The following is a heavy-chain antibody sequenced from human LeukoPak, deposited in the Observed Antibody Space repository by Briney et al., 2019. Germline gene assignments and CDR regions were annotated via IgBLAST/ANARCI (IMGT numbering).Heavy chain of an antibody. J-gene: IGHJ4*02. V-gene: IGHV3-53*01. D-gene: IGHD3-22*01. CDR1: GFTVTSSY. CDR3: ASLSPLYYDRGGSPY. Sequence: GGSLRPSCAVSGFTVTSSYMAWVRQAPGKGLEWVSVIYSEDSTNYADSVEGRFTISRDSSQNTLYLQMNSLRAEDTAVYYCASLSPLYYDRGGSPYWGQGTLVTVSS. CDR2: IYSEDST.